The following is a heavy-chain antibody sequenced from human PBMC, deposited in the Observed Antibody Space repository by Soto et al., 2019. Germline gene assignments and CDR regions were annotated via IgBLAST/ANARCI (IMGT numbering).Heavy chain of an antibody. CDR1: GFTFSSYS. CDR3: ARGTHHYDFWSCYPRDDAFDV. J-gene: IGHJ3*01. V-gene: IGHV3-21*01. Sequence: EVQLVESGGGLVKPGGSLRLSCAASGFTFSSYSMNWVRQAPGKGLEWVSSISSSSSYIYYADSVKGRFTISRDNAKNSLYLQMNSLRAEDTAVYYCARGTHHYDFWSCYPRDDAFDVWGQGTMVTVSS. CDR2: ISSSSSYI. D-gene: IGHD3-3*01.